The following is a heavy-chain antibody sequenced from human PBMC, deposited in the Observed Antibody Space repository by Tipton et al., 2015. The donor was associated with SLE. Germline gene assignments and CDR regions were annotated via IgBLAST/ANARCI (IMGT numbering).Heavy chain of an antibody. CDR3: ARAVPGVYYYYYYMDV. CDR1: GGSISTYY. D-gene: IGHD1-14*01. V-gene: IGHV4-4*08. CDR2: VYSSGST. Sequence: TLSLTCTVSGGSISTYYWSWIRQSPGKGLEWIGYVYSSGSTNYNPSLKSRVTMSVDRSKKQFSLKLTSVTSADTAVYYCARAVPGVYYYYYYMDVWGKGTTVTVSS. J-gene: IGHJ6*03.